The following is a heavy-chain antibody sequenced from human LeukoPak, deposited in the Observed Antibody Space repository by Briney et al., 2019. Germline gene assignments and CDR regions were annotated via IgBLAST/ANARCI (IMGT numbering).Heavy chain of an antibody. CDR3: ARVARGIVVVINILDY. CDR2: IYYSGST. V-gene: IGHV4-39*07. CDR1: GGSLSSSSYY. J-gene: IGHJ4*02. Sequence: SETLSLTCTVSGGSLSSSSYYWGWIRQPPGKGLEWIGSIYYSGSTYYNPSLKSRVTISVDTSKNQFSLKLSSVTAADTAVYYCARVARGIVVVINILDYWGQGTLVTVSS. D-gene: IGHD3-22*01.